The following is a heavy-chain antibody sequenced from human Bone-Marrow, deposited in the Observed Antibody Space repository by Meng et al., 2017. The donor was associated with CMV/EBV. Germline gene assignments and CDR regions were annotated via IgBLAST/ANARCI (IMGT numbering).Heavy chain of an antibody. V-gene: IGHV4-34*01. Sequence: SETLSLTCAVYGGSFSGYYWSWIRQPPGKGLEWIGEINHSGSTNYNPSLKSRVTISVDTSKNQFSLKLSSVTAADTAVYYCARDLVGFDYWAQGPLVTVSS. CDR1: GGSFSGYY. J-gene: IGHJ4*02. D-gene: IGHD2-2*01. CDR2: INHSGST. CDR3: ARDLVGFDY.